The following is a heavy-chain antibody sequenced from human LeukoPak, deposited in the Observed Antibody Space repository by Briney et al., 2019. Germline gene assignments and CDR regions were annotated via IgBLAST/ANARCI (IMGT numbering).Heavy chain of an antibody. CDR2: IIPIFGTA. V-gene: IGHV1-69*13. J-gene: IGHJ4*02. Sequence: ASVKVSCKASGGTFSSYAISWVRQAPGQGLEWMGGIIPIFGTANYAQKFQGRVTITADESTSTAYIELSSLRSEDTAVYYCAREGERDCSSTSCYLGYWGQGTLVTVSS. CDR1: GGTFSSYA. CDR3: AREGERDCSSTSCYLGY. D-gene: IGHD2-2*01.